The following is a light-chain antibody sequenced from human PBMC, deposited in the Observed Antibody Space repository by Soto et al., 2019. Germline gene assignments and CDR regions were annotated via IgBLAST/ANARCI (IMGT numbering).Light chain of an antibody. CDR3: SSYTSGSALYV. J-gene: IGLJ1*01. CDR2: EVT. V-gene: IGLV2-14*01. Sequence: QSVRSHPASVSWSPGHLITISCTGTSRDVGGYNSVSWYQQHPGKAPKLMIYEVTNRPSGVSNRFSGSKSGNTASLTISGLQAEDEADYYCSSYTSGSALYVFGTGTKVTVL. CDR1: SRDVGGYNS.